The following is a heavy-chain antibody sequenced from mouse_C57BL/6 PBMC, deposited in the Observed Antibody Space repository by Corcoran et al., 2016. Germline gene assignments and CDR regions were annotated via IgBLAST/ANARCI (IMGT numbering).Heavy chain of an antibody. J-gene: IGHJ3*01. D-gene: IGHD1-2*01. V-gene: IGHV9-3*01. Sequence: QIQLVQSGPELKKPGETVKISCKASGYTFTTYGMSWVKQAPGKGLKWMGWINTYSGVPTYADDFKGRFAFSLANSASTAYLQINNLKNEDTATYFCARHGRFAYWGQGTLVTVSA. CDR2: INTYSGVP. CDR1: GYTFTTYG. CDR3: ARHGRFAY.